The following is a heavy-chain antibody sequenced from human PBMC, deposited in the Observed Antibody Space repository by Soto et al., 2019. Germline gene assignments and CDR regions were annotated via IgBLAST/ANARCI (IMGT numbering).Heavy chain of an antibody. V-gene: IGHV4-59*01. CDR1: GGSISSYY. J-gene: IGHJ4*02. Sequence: PSETLSLTCTVSGGSISSYYWSWIRQPPGKGLEWIGYIYYSGSTNYNPSLKSRVTISVDTSKNQFSLKLSSVTAADTAVYYCARSETRDYDYIWGSYRSAIVFDYWGQGTLVTVSS. D-gene: IGHD3-16*02. CDR2: IYYSGST. CDR3: ARSETRDYDYIWGSYRSAIVFDY.